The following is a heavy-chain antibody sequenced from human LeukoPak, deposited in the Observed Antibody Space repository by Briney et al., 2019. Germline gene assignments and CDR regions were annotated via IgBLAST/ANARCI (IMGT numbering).Heavy chain of an antibody. CDR1: GHTFYHYA. Sequence: ASEKVSCKASGHTFYHYAINWARQAPGQGIAWMGRISVYNGDTNYAQRFQGRVTMTAYTSTSTAYIELRSLTSDDTAVYYCARAYDTVVRVAARYYGMDVWGQGTTVTVSS. D-gene: IGHD2-15*01. CDR2: ISVYNGDT. V-gene: IGHV1-18*04. CDR3: ARAYDTVVRVAARYYGMDV. J-gene: IGHJ6*02.